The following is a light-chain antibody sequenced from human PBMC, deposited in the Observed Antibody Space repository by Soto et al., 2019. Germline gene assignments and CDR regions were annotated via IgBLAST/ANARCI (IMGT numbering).Light chain of an antibody. Sequence: MTQSPATLSECPGERVTFSCRASQSISTNLAWYQQKPGQAPRLLIYGASPMDTHIPDRFSGTGSETEFTLSVSSLQSEDFAIYYCQQYYDSPLATFGGGTKVDIK. CDR2: GAS. V-gene: IGKV3-15*01. CDR3: QQYYDSPLAT. CDR1: QSISTN. J-gene: IGKJ4*02.